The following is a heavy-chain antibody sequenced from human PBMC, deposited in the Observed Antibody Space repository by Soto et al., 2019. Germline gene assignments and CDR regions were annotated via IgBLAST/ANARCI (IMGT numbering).Heavy chain of an antibody. CDR3: AREGGYCSGGSCYSDWFDP. CDR1: GGSISSGCYY. D-gene: IGHD2-15*01. V-gene: IGHV4-31*03. J-gene: IGHJ5*02. Sequence: SETLSLTCTVSGGSISSGCYYWSWIRQHPGKGLEWIGYIYYSGSTYYNPSLKSRVTISVDTSKNQFSLKLSSVTAADTAVYYCAREGGYCSGGSCYSDWFDPWGQGTLVTVSS. CDR2: IYYSGST.